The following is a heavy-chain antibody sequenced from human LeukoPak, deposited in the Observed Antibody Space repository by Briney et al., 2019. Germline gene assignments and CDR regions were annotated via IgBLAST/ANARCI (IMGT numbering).Heavy chain of an antibody. CDR1: GYTFTGYY. CDR3: ARDSAESSFDI. CDR2: ISSNGGST. J-gene: IGHJ3*02. Sequence: SCKASGYTFTGYYMHWVRQAPGKGLEYVSAISSNGGSTYYANSVKGRFTISRDNSKNTLYLQMGSLRAEDMAVYYCARDSAESSFDIWGQGTMVTVSS. V-gene: IGHV3-64*01.